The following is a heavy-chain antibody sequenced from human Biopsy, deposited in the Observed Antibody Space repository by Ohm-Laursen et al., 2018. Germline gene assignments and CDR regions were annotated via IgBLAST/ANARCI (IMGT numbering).Heavy chain of an antibody. V-gene: IGHV3-21*06. Sequence: LSCAASGFSLRNYTINWVRQAPGKGLEWVSSISRSTSHILYAETLKGRFTSSRDNAKNSVYLQMNSLRAEDTGVYYCARGRSHLLPDHDWFDPWGQGTLVTVSS. CDR2: ISRSTSHI. CDR3: ARGRSHLLPDHDWFDP. D-gene: IGHD1-14*01. CDR1: GFSLRNYT. J-gene: IGHJ5*02.